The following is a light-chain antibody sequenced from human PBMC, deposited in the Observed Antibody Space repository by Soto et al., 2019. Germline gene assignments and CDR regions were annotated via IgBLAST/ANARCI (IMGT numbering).Light chain of an antibody. CDR3: QQSYSTPT. V-gene: IGKV1-39*01. CDR2: AAS. CDR1: QSISSY. Sequence: DIQMTQSPSALSASVGDRVTITFRASQSISSYLNWYQHKPGKAPKLLIYAASSLQSGVPSRFSGSGSGTDFTLTISSLQPEDFATYFCQQSYSTPTFGGGTKVAIK. J-gene: IGKJ4*01.